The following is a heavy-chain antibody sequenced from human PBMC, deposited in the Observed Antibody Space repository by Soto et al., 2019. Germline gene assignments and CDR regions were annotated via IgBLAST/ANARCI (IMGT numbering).Heavy chain of an antibody. CDR2: IYDSGST. CDR3: ARSFGVVFEDTFDI. D-gene: IGHD3-3*01. CDR1: GGSVSSGSYY. V-gene: IGHV4-61*01. J-gene: IGHJ3*02. Sequence: PSETLSLTCTVSGGSVSSGSYYWSWIRQPPGKGLEWLGYIYDSGSTNYNPSLKSRVTISIDMSKNQLSLKVSSVTAADTAVYYRARSFGVVFEDTFDIWGQGTMVTVSS.